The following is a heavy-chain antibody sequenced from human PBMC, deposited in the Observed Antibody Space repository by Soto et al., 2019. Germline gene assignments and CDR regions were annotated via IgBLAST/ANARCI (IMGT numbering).Heavy chain of an antibody. CDR3: ARKYSGYDDAFDI. J-gene: IGHJ3*02. D-gene: IGHD5-12*01. CDR2: IIPILGIA. CDR1: GGTFSSYT. V-gene: IGHV1-69*02. Sequence: GASVKVSCKASGGTFSSYTISWVRQAPGQGLEWMGRIIPILGIANYAQKFQGRVTITADKSTSTAYMELSSLRSEDTAVYYCARKYSGYDDAFDIWGRGTMVTVSS.